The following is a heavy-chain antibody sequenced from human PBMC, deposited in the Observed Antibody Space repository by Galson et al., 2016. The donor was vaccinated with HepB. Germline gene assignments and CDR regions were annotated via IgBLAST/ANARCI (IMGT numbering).Heavy chain of an antibody. J-gene: IGHJ6*02. D-gene: IGHD3-10*01. Sequence: SVKVSCKASGYVFTTYGVHWVRLAPGQGLEWMGWISAKHGNTDYARKVQGRVTMTTDTSTNTAYMELRSLRSDATAVYYCARGTITMSRGGYYYYGMDVWGQGTTVTVSS. CDR2: ISAKHGNT. V-gene: IGHV1-18*04. CDR3: ARGTITMSRGGYYYYGMDV. CDR1: GYVFTTYG.